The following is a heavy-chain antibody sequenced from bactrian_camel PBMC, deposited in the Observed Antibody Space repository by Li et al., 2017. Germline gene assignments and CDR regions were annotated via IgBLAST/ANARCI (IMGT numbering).Heavy chain of an antibody. CDR1: GFTFSNYA. V-gene: IGHV3S67*01. CDR2: IDSDGSI. Sequence: CAASGFTFSNYAMGWVRQRPGKEREGVASIDSDGSISYADSVKGRFTISQDNAKNTLYLQLNNLKTEDTAMYYCAKNGGAYSSGGYYQADWGQGTQVTVS. D-gene: IGHD2*01. J-gene: IGHJ4*01. CDR3: AKNGGAYSSGGYYQAD.